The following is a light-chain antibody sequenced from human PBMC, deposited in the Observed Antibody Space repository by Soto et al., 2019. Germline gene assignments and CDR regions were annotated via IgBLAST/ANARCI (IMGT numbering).Light chain of an antibody. CDR3: QQYNTYPWT. Sequence: DIQMTQSPSTLSASVGDRVTVTCRASQSISSWLAWYQQKPGKAPKLLIYHASSLGSGVPSGFSGSGSGTEFILTISSLQPDDFATYYGQQYNTYPWTFGQGTKVEIK. J-gene: IGKJ1*01. CDR1: QSISSW. CDR2: HAS. V-gene: IGKV1-5*01.